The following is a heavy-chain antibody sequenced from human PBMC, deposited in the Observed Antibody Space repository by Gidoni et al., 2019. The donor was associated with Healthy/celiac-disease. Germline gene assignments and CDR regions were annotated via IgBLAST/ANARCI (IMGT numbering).Heavy chain of an antibody. CDR3: AREAPYYYDSSGYLGY. CDR1: GFTFTDHY. V-gene: IGHV3-72*01. CDR2: IRNKANSYIT. J-gene: IGHJ4*02. Sequence: EVQLVESGGGLVQPGGSLRLSCAASGFTFTDHYMDWVRQAPGKGLEWVGRIRNKANSYITEYAASVKGRFTISRDDSKNSLYLQMNSLKTEDTAVYYCAREAPYYYDSSGYLGYWGQGTLVTVSS. D-gene: IGHD3-22*01.